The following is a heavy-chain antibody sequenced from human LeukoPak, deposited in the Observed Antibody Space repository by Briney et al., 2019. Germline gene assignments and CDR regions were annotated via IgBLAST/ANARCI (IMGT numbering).Heavy chain of an antibody. CDR2: ISGSGGST. Sequence: GGSLRLSCAASGFTFSSYAMSWVRQAPGKGLEWVSAISGSGGSTYYADSVKGRFTISRDNSKNTLYLQMNSLRAEDTAVYYCAKDALTGIAVAPDAFDIWGQGTMVTVSS. CDR1: GFTFSSYA. D-gene: IGHD6-19*01. V-gene: IGHV3-23*01. CDR3: AKDALTGIAVAPDAFDI. J-gene: IGHJ3*02.